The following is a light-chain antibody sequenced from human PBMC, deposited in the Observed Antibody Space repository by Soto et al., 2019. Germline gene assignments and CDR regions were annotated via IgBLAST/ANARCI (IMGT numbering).Light chain of an antibody. CDR2: CAS. J-gene: IGKJ5*01. Sequence: EIVMTQSPATLSLSPGERATLSCRASQSISINVGWYQQRHGQPPSLLIYCASTRATGIPARFSGSGSWTEYTLTISSLDSEDSVVYYCQQHNSWRQITFGQGTRLEIK. V-gene: IGKV3-15*01. CDR3: QQHNSWRQIT. CDR1: QSISIN.